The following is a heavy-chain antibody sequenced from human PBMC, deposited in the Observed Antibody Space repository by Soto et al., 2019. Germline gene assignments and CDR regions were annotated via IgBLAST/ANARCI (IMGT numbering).Heavy chain of an antibody. J-gene: IGHJ3*01. D-gene: IGHD2-8*02. CDR1: GFSFSDNL. Sequence: QVQLVQSGAEVRKPGASVNISCRASGFSFSDNLINWVRQAPGQSLEWMGWINPDNGNTRYSQPFQGRVTISRPSSASIAYVAVSDLTSEDSAVYYCARDILSVGPRANDAFDARCQGTMVTVSS. CDR3: ARDILSVGPRANDAFDA. CDR2: INPDNGNT. V-gene: IGHV1-3*01.